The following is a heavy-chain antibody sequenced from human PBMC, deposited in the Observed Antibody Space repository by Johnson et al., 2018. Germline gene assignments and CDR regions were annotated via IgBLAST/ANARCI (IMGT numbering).Heavy chain of an antibody. CDR3: ARGYTSGRGAFDI. D-gene: IGHD3-10*01. CDR1: EFTFSSYS. Sequence: VQLVESGGGLVQPGGSLRLSCAASEFTFSSYSMNWVRQAPGKGLEWVSYISSSSSTIYYADSVKGRFTISRDNAKNSLYLQITSLSDEDTAVYYWARGYTSGRGAFDIWGQGTMVTVSS. CDR2: ISSSSSTI. V-gene: IGHV3-48*02. J-gene: IGHJ3*02.